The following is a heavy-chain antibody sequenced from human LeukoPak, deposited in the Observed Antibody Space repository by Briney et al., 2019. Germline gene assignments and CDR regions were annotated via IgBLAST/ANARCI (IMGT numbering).Heavy chain of an antibody. D-gene: IGHD6-13*01. CDR2: IYPRDSDT. CDR1: GYSFTNYW. J-gene: IGHJ4*02. V-gene: IGHV5-51*01. Sequence: GESLKISCKGSGYSFTNYWIGWVRQMPGKGLEWMGIIYPRDSDTRYSPSFQGQVTISADKSIDTAYLQWSSLEASDTAIYYCARTQDRIAARSWGQGTLVTVSS. CDR3: ARTQDRIAARS.